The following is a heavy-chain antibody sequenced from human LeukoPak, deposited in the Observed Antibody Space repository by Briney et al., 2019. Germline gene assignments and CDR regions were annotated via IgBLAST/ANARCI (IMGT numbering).Heavy chain of an antibody. CDR2: INPNSGGT. Sequence: GASVKVSCKASGYTFTGYYMHWVRQAPGQGLEWMGWINPNSGGTNYAQKFQGRVTMTRDTSISTAYMELSRLRSDDTAVYYCARDRHSYAAWLVEYYYYYMDVWGKGTTVTVSS. J-gene: IGHJ6*03. D-gene: IGHD5-18*01. V-gene: IGHV1-2*02. CDR3: ARDRHSYAAWLVEYYYYYMDV. CDR1: GYTFTGYY.